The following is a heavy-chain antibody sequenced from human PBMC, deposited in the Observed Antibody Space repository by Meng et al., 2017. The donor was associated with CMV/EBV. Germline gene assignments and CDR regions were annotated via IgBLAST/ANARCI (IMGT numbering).Heavy chain of an antibody. J-gene: IGHJ4*02. V-gene: IGHV3-9*01. CDR2: ISWNSGSI. CDR1: GFTFSSYA. CDR3: AKSQGYCSGGSCFIYNY. Sequence: GGSLRLSCAASGFTFSSYAMHWVRQAPGKGLEWVSCISWNSGSIGYADSVKGRFTISRDNAKNSLYLQMNSLRAEDTALYYCAKSQGYCSGGSCFIYNYWGQGTLVTVSS. D-gene: IGHD2-15*01.